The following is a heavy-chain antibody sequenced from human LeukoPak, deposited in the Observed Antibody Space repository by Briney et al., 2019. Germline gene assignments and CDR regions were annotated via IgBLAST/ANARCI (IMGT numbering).Heavy chain of an antibody. CDR2: INPNSGGT. Sequence: ASVKVSCKASGYTFTGYYMHWVRQAPGQGLDWMGLINPNSGGTNYAQKFQGRVTMTRDTSISTAYMELSRLRSDDTAVYYCARVEWFGELLYVDYWGQGTLVTVSS. CDR3: ARVEWFGELLYVDY. D-gene: IGHD3-10*01. V-gene: IGHV1-2*02. CDR1: GYTFTGYY. J-gene: IGHJ4*02.